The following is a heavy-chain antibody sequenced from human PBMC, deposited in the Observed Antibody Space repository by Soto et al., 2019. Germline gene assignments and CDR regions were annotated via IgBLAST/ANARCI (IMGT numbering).Heavy chain of an antibody. Sequence: GGSLILSCAASGFTFSSYAMHWVRQAPGKGLEWVAVISYDGSNKYYADSVKGRFTISRDNSKNTLYLQMNSLRAEDTAVYYCARGSVRATNAFDIWGQGTMVTVSS. CDR1: GFTFSSYA. CDR3: ARGSVRATNAFDI. CDR2: ISYDGSNK. V-gene: IGHV3-30*04. J-gene: IGHJ3*02. D-gene: IGHD1-26*01.